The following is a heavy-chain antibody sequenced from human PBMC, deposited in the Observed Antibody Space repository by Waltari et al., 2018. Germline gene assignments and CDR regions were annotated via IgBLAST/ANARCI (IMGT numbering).Heavy chain of an antibody. CDR1: GFTLRGHW. J-gene: IGHJ4*02. CDR3: ARVEYSYGPYCFDS. Sequence: EVQLVESGGGLVQPGGSLRLSCEASGFTLRGHWMHWVRQAPGKGLVWVSRMSSDGNTTTYADSVKGRVTISRDNAKNTVFLEMNSLTAEDTAMYYCARVEYSYGPYCFDSWGQGTLVTVSS. D-gene: IGHD5-18*01. V-gene: IGHV3-74*01. CDR2: MSSDGNTT.